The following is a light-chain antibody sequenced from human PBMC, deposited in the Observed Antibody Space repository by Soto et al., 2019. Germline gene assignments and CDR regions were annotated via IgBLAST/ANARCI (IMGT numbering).Light chain of an antibody. CDR3: QQLNSYPRT. CDR2: KAS. V-gene: IGKV1-5*03. Sequence: DIQMTQSPSILSASVGDRVTITCRASQSISSWLAWYQQKPGKAPNLLIHKASHLESGVPSRFSGSGSGRDFTLTISSLQPEDFATYYCQQLNSYPRTFGQGTKVDIK. J-gene: IGKJ1*01. CDR1: QSISSW.